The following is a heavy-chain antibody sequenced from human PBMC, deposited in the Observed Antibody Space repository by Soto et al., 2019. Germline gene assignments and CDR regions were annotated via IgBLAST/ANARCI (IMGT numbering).Heavy chain of an antibody. Sequence: SETLSLTCAFYVVSFSGYYWSCIRQPPGKWLEWIGEINHSGSTDYNPSLKSRVTISVDTSKNQFSLKLSSVTAADTAVYYCARATYYYGMEVWGQGTTVTVSS. V-gene: IGHV4-34*01. J-gene: IGHJ6*01. CDR1: VVSFSGYY. CDR3: ARATYYYGMEV. CDR2: INHSGST.